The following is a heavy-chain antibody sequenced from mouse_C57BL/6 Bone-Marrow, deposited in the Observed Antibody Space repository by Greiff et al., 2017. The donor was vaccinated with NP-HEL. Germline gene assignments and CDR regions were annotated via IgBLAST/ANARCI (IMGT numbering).Heavy chain of an antibody. CDR3: TRDRTTVVATDWYFDV. J-gene: IGHJ1*03. CDR1: GFTFSSYA. CDR2: ISSGGDYI. Sequence: EVKLMESGEGLVKPGGSLKLSCAASGFTFSSYAMSWVRQTPEKRLEWVAYISSGGDYIYYADTVKGRFTISRDNARNTLYLQMSSLKSEDTAMYYCTRDRTTVVATDWYFDVWGTGTTVTVSS. V-gene: IGHV5-9-1*02. D-gene: IGHD1-1*01.